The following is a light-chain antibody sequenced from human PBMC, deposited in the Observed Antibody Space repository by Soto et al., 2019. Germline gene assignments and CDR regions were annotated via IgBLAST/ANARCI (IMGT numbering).Light chain of an antibody. CDR1: QGISSY. Sequence: GDRVTITCRASQGISSYLAWYQQKSGKAPKLLIYAASTLQSGVPSRFSGSGSGTEFTLTISSLQPEDFATYYCQQLNSYPATFGPGTKVDIK. J-gene: IGKJ3*01. V-gene: IGKV1-9*01. CDR2: AAS. CDR3: QQLNSYPAT.